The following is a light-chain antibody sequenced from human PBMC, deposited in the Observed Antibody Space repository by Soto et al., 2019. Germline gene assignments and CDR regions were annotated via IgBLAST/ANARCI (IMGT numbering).Light chain of an antibody. CDR2: GNN. CDR3: QSYDSSLSAPYV. Sequence: QSVLTQPPSVSGAPGQRGTISCTGSSSNIGAGYGVHWYQHLLGTAPKLLIYGNNNRPSGVPDRFSASKSGPSASLAITGLQADDEADYYCQSYDSSLSAPYVFGTGTKVTVL. J-gene: IGLJ1*01. CDR1: SSNIGAGYG. V-gene: IGLV1-40*01.